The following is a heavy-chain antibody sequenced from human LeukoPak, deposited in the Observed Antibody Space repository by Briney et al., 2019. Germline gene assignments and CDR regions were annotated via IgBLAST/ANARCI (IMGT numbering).Heavy chain of an antibody. Sequence: SETLSLTCAVYGGSFSGYYWSWLRQPPGKGQEWIGEINHSGSTNYNPSLKSRVTISVDTSKNQFSLKLSSVTAADTAVYYCARTYYDSSVIRRAFDIWGQGTMVTVSS. CDR2: INHSGST. J-gene: IGHJ3*02. CDR1: GGSFSGYY. CDR3: ARTYYDSSVIRRAFDI. D-gene: IGHD3-22*01. V-gene: IGHV4-34*01.